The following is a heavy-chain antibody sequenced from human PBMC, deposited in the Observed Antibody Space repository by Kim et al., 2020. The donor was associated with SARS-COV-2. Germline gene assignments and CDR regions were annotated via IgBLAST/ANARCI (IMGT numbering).Heavy chain of an antibody. CDR3: VKDGKSDYGDYEY. CDR2: ISGGRGNP. V-gene: IGHV3-23*01. Sequence: GGSLRLSCIPSGFNFNNYAMSWVRQAPGKGLEWVSSISGGRGNPYYAGSVKGRFSISRDNPKNTLYLQMNSLRVEDAAIYYCVKDGKSDYGDYEYWGRGTLVTVSS. CDR1: GFNFNNYA. J-gene: IGHJ4*02. D-gene: IGHD4-17*01.